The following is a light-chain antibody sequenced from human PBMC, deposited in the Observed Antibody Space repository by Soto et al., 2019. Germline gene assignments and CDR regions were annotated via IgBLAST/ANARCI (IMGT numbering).Light chain of an antibody. J-gene: IGKJ5*01. CDR3: QQYDSFSST. CDR2: DSS. CDR1: QSISSW. V-gene: IGKV1-5*01. Sequence: DIQMTQSPSTLSASLGDGVTITCRASQSISSWLAWYQQKPGRAPKLLIYDSSSLESGVPSRFSGSGSGTEFSLTISSLQPDDFATYYCQQYDSFSSTFGQGTRLEI.